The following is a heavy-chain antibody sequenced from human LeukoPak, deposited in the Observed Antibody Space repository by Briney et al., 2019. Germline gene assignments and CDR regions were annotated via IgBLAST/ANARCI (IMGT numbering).Heavy chain of an antibody. CDR2: IKQDGSEK. V-gene: IGHV3-7*01. Sequence: PGGSLRLSCAASGFTFSSYWMSWVRQAPGKGLEWVANIKQDGSEKYYVDSVKGRFTISRDNSENTLYLQMNSLRAEDTAVYYCARRIYCSGTSCYTGPDALDVWGQGTVVTVSS. D-gene: IGHD2-2*02. CDR1: GFTFSSYW. CDR3: ARRIYCSGTSCYTGPDALDV. J-gene: IGHJ3*01.